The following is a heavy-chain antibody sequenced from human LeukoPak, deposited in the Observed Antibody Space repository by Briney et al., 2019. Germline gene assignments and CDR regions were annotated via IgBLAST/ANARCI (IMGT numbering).Heavy chain of an antibody. D-gene: IGHD2-2*01. J-gene: IGHJ4*02. CDR1: GFTFSSYA. CDR2: ISGSGGST. V-gene: IGHV3-23*01. Sequence: GGSLRLSCAASGFTFSSYAMSWVRQAPGKGLEWVSAISGSGGSTYYADSVKGRFTISRDNSKNTLYLQMNSLRAEDTAVYYCAKSVPGYCSSTSCFFDYWGQGTLVTVSS. CDR3: AKSVPGYCSSTSCFFDY.